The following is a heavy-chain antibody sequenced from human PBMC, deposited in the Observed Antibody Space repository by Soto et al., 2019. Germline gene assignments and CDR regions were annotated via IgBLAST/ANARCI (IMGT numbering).Heavy chain of an antibody. J-gene: IGHJ4*02. V-gene: IGHV4-34*01. D-gene: IGHD2-8*02. CDR3: ARDKITGLFDY. CDR1: GGSFSGYY. CDR2: INHSGST. Sequence: PSETLSLPCTVEGGSFSGYYWTWIRQPPGTGLEWIGEINHSGSTNYNPSLKSRVTISVDTSKNQFSLKLTSVTAADTAVYYCARDKITGLFDYWGQGTLVTVSS.